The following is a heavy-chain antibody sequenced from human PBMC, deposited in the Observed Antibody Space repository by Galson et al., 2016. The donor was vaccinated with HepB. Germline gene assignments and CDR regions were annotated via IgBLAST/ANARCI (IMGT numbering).Heavy chain of an antibody. V-gene: IGHV3-23*01. Sequence: SLRLSCAASGFTFSSYAMSWVRQAPGKGLEWVSTISGRGGSTYYADSVKGRFTISRDISKNTVYVQMNSLRGEDTAVYYCARMDPALISGFDYWGQGNLVTVSS. J-gene: IGHJ4*02. CDR1: GFTFSSYA. CDR3: ARMDPALISGFDY. CDR2: ISGRGGST. D-gene: IGHD2-15*01.